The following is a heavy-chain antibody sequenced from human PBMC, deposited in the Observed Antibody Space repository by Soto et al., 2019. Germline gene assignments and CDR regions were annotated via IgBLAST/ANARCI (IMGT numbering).Heavy chain of an antibody. CDR1: GFTFDTYA. CDR2: ISGSGSDT. Sequence: GGSLRLSCAASGFTFDTYAMSWVRQSPGKGLEWVSAISGSGSDTYHADSVKGRFTISRDNSISTLYLQMNSLRTEDTAVYYCAHPRGYGVFDAYDFWGQGAMVTVSS. V-gene: IGHV3-23*01. D-gene: IGHD4-17*01. J-gene: IGHJ3*01. CDR3: AHPRGYGVFDAYDF.